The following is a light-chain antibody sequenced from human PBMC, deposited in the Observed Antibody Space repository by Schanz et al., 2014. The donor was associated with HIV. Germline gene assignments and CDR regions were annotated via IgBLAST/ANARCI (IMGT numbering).Light chain of an antibody. V-gene: IGLV6-57*04. CDR2: DSY. Sequence: FMLTQPQSVSESPGKTITISCTRSGGGTASDSVQWYQQRPGSAPTTVIYDSYQRPSGVPSRFSGSFDRSSNSASLTISRLETDDEADYFCHSSDGLNLGVFGGGTKLTV. CDR1: GGGTASDS. J-gene: IGLJ3*02. CDR3: HSSDGLNLGV.